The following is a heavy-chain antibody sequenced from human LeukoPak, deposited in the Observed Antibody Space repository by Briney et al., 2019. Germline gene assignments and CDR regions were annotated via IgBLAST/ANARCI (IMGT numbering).Heavy chain of an antibody. V-gene: IGHV1-8*03. J-gene: IGHJ5*02. D-gene: IGHD4-17*01. Sequence: PLASVKVSCKTSGYTFSDYYIHWIRQAPGQGLEWMGWMNPNSGNTGYAQNFQGRVTITRDTSTSIAYMELSSLRSEDTAVYYCARASTYGDYDNWFDPWGQGTLVTVSS. CDR3: ARASTYGDYDNWFDP. CDR1: GYTFSDYY. CDR2: MNPNSGNT.